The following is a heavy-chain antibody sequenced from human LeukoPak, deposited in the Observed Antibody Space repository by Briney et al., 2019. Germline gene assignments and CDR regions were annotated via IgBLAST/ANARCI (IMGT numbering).Heavy chain of an antibody. Sequence: SETLSFTCAVSGGSINRGDWWSWVRQPPGKGLEWIGEISHSGSTNYSPSLKGRVTISVDTSKNQFSLKLRSVTAADTAVYYCARGLWFGDTPPGYWGQGTLVTVSS. V-gene: IGHV4-4*02. D-gene: IGHD3-10*01. CDR1: GGSINRGDW. J-gene: IGHJ4*02. CDR2: ISHSGST. CDR3: ARGLWFGDTPPGY.